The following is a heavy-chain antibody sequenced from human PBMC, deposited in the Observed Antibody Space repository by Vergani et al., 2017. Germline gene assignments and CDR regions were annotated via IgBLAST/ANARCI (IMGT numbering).Heavy chain of an antibody. J-gene: IGHJ5*01. CDR1: GFSFSGYW. Sequence: EVQLVESGGGLIHPGGSLRLSCEGSGFSFSGYWMHWVRQSPEKGLVWVSRIKSRGSITNYADSVKGRFTISRDNAKNTLYLEMNSLRGDDTAIYYCVRARCSGPCFMSNWFDSWGQGTLVTVSS. CDR3: VRARCSGPCFMSNWFDS. CDR2: IKSRGSIT. D-gene: IGHD5-12*01. V-gene: IGHV3-74*01.